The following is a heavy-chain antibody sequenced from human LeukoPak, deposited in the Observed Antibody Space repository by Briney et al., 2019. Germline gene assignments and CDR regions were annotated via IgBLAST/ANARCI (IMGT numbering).Heavy chain of an antibody. CDR3: ARVNYGDYGDLDY. J-gene: IGHJ4*02. D-gene: IGHD4-17*01. CDR1: GFTVSSNY. Sequence: GGSLRLSCAASGFTVSSNYMSWVRQAPGKGLEGVSVIYSGGSTYYADSVKGRLTISRDNSKNTLYLQMNSLRAEDTAVYYCARVNYGDYGDLDYWGQGTLVTVSS. CDR2: IYSGGST. V-gene: IGHV3-53*01.